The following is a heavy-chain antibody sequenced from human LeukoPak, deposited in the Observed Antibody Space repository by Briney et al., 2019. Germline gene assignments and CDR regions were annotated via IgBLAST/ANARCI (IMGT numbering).Heavy chain of an antibody. V-gene: IGHV5-51*01. CDR1: GYSFTYYW. CDR2: IYPGDSDT. CDR3: ARCGETATISSCYFDY. J-gene: IGHJ4*02. Sequence: GESLKISCKGFGYSFTYYWIGWVRQMPGKGLEWMGIIYPGDSDTRYSPSFQGQVTISADKSISTAYLQWSSLRASDTAMYYCARCGETATISSCYFDYWGQGTLVTVSS. D-gene: IGHD5-24*01.